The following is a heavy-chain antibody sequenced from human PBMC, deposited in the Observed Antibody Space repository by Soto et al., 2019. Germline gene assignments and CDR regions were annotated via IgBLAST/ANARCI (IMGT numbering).Heavy chain of an antibody. V-gene: IGHV1-69*01. J-gene: IGHJ5*02. CDR2: IIPIFGTA. D-gene: IGHD5-12*01. CDR3: ARGPPEMATIYGWFDP. Sequence: QVQLVQSGAEVKKPGSSVKVSCKASGGTFSSYAISWVRQAPGQGLEWMGGIIPIFGTANYAQKFQGRVTITADESTRTAYMELSSLRSEDTAVHYCARGPPEMATIYGWFDPWVQGTLVTVSS. CDR1: GGTFSSYA.